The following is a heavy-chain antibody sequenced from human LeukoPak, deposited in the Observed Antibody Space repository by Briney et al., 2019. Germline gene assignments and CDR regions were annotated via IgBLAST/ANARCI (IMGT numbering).Heavy chain of an antibody. Sequence: SEKVSCKASGGTFSSYAISWVRQAPGQGLEWMGGIIPIFGTANYAQKFQGRVTITADESTSTAYMELSSLRSEDTAVYYCAMSGLGYYYYYMDVWGKGTTVTISS. CDR1: GGTFSSYA. D-gene: IGHD3-10*01. CDR2: IIPIFGTA. CDR3: AMSGLGYYYYYMDV. J-gene: IGHJ6*03. V-gene: IGHV1-69*13.